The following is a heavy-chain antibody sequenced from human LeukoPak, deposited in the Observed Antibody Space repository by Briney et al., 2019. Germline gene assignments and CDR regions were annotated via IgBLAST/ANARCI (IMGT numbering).Heavy chain of an antibody. CDR2: IIPIFGTA. J-gene: IGHJ4*02. CDR3: ARGGTGIAARLHY. D-gene: IGHD6-6*01. Sequence: SVKVSCKASGGTFSSYAISWVRQAPGQGLEWMGGIIPIFGTANYAQKFQGRVTITADESTSTAYMELSSLRSEDTAVYYCARGGTGIAARLHYWGQGTLVTVSS. V-gene: IGHV1-69*13. CDR1: GGTFSSYA.